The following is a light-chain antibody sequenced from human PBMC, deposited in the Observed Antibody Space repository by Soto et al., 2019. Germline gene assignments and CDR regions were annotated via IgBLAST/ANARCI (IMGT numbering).Light chain of an antibody. CDR2: HAS. Sequence: DIQMTQSPSTLSASVGDRVTMTCRASRSISSWLAWYQQKPGSAPKLLLHHASTLESGVPSRFSGSGSGTEFTLTISSLQSDCFATYYCQQYHFFWTFGQGTTVEIK. CDR1: RSISSW. V-gene: IGKV1-5*01. J-gene: IGKJ1*01. CDR3: QQYHFFWT.